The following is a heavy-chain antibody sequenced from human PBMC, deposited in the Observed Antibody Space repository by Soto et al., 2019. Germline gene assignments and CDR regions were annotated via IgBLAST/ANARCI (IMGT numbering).Heavy chain of an antibody. D-gene: IGHD2-2*03. J-gene: IGHJ4*02. CDR3: AKDRGGYCSSTSGCGFDY. CDR1: GFTFSSYG. CDR2: ISYDGSNK. V-gene: IGHV3-30*18. Sequence: QVQLVESGGGVVQPGRSLRLSCAASGFTFSSYGMHWVRQAPGKGLEWVAVISYDGSNKYYADSVKGRFTISRDNSKNTLYLQMNSLRAEYTAVYYCAKDRGGYCSSTSGCGFDYWGQGTLVTVSS.